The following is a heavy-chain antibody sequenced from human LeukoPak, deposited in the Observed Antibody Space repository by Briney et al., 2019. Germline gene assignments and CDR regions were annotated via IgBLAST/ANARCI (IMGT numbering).Heavy chain of an antibody. CDR3: ATDGAGFDT. V-gene: IGHV3-11*01. CDR2: INIGGTNT. J-gene: IGHJ5*02. Sequence: GGSLRLSCAASGFTFNDYYMSWMRQAPGKGLEWLSYINIGGTNTHYADSVKGRFTISRDNAKKSLYLEMNNLRAEDTAVYYCATDGAGFDTWGQGVLVTVSS. CDR1: GFTFNDYY.